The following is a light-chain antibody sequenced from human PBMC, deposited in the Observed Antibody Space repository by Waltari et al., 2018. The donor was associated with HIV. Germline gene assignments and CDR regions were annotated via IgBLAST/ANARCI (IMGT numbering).Light chain of an antibody. CDR3: STHTTNDTLE. Sequence: QSALTQPASVSGSPGQSVTITCTGTISHFGLSTFVSWYQQYPGNVPKVIIYDVTIRPSGVPHRFSGSRSGNTASLTISGLQVDDEAVYYCSTHTTNDTLEFGGGTKLTVL. V-gene: IGLV2-14*03. CDR2: DVT. CDR1: ISHFGLSTF. J-gene: IGLJ2*01.